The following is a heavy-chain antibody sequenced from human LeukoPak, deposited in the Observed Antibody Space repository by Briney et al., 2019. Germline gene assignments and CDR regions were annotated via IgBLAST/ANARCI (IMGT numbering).Heavy chain of an antibody. V-gene: IGHV3-30-3*01. CDR3: ARGGDY. CDR2: ISYDGSNK. J-gene: IGHJ4*02. Sequence: GGALRLSCAASGFTFSSYAMHWVRQAPGKGLEWVAVISYDGSNKYYADSVKGRFTISRDNSKNTLYLQMNSLRAEDTAVYYCARGGDYWGQGTLVTVSS. D-gene: IGHD5-12*01. CDR1: GFTFSSYA.